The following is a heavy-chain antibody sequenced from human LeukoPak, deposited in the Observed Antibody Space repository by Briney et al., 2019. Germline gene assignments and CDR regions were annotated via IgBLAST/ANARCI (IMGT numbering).Heavy chain of an antibody. D-gene: IGHD1-26*01. J-gene: IGHJ3*02. CDR2: IYPGDSDT. V-gene: IGHV5-51*01. CDR1: GYSFTSYW. Sequence: GESLKISCKGSGYSFTSYWIGWVRQMPGKGLEWMGIIYPGDSDTRYSLSFQGQVTISADKSISTAYLQWSSLKASDTAMYYCAGLNQVWEPHDAFDIWGQGTMVTISS. CDR3: AGLNQVWEPHDAFDI.